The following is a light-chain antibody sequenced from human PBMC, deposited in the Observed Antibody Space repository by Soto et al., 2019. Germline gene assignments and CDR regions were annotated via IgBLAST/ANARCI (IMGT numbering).Light chain of an antibody. CDR3: QQYGHSPQQYVTSPRLT. Sequence: EIVLTQSPGTLSLSPGERATLSCRASQSVSSRYLAWYQQKPGQAPRLLISGAFTRATGIPDRFSGSGSGTDFTLTISRLEPEDFAIYYCQQYGHSPQQYVTSPRLTFGGGTKVEIK. V-gene: IGKV3-20*01. CDR1: QSVSSRY. J-gene: IGKJ4*01. CDR2: GAF.